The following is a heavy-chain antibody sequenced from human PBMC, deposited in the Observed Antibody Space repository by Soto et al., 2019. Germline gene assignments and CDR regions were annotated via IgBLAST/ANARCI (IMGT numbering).Heavy chain of an antibody. V-gene: IGHV1-2*02. CDR1: GYSFTTYY. Sequence: ASVKVSFKASGYSFTTYYLHLVRQAPGQDLEWIGWINPNSGMTNSAQKFQGRVTMTRDTSITTAYMELSRLNSDDTAVYYCARTEMNTLPNFAYWGQGTQVTVSS. J-gene: IGHJ4*02. CDR3: ARTEMNTLPNFAY. D-gene: IGHD3-16*01. CDR2: INPNSGMT.